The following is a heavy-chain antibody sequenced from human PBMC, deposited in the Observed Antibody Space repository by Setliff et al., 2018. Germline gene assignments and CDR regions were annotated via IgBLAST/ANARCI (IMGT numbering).Heavy chain of an antibody. CDR1: GFTFSSYE. J-gene: IGHJ6*02. D-gene: IGHD2-21*02. Sequence: GGSLRLSCAASGFTFSSYEMNWVRQAPGKGLEWVSYISGSGSSIFYADSVKGRFTISRDNAKNSLYLQMDSLRAEDTALYYCARNWVTAQHYYYGMDVWGQGTTVTVSS. CDR2: ISGSGSSI. CDR3: ARNWVTAQHYYYGMDV. V-gene: IGHV3-48*03.